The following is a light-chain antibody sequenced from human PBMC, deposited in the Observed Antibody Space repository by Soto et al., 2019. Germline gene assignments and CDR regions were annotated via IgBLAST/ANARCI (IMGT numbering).Light chain of an antibody. CDR3: QQYDNSRT. CDR2: TIS. V-gene: IGKV3-20*01. CDR1: QSVNRRS. Sequence: IVLTQSPGTLSLSPGERATLSCRASQSVNRRSLAWYQQKPGQAPRLLISTISNRATGIPDRFSGSGSGADFTLTISRQEPEDFAVYYCQQYDNSRTFGQGTKVEIK. J-gene: IGKJ1*01.